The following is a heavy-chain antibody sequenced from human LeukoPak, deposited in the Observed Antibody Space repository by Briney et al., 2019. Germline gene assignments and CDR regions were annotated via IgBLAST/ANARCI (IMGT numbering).Heavy chain of an antibody. V-gene: IGHV4-38-2*01. CDR2: IYHSGST. Sequence: SETLSLTCAVSGYSISSGYYWGWIRQPPGKGLEWIGSIYHSGSTYYNPSLKSRVTISVDTSKNQFSLKLSSVTAADTAVYYCARQLVGYYDFWSGKRGAFDIWGQGTMVTVSP. J-gene: IGHJ3*02. CDR1: GYSISSGYY. CDR3: ARQLVGYYDFWSGKRGAFDI. D-gene: IGHD3-3*01.